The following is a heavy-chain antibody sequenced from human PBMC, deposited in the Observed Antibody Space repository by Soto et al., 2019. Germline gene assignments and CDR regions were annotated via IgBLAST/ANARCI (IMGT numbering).Heavy chain of an antibody. CDR3: AREEFPQGYYDSSGTNHGMDV. V-gene: IGHV1-69*12. CDR1: GGTFSSYA. J-gene: IGHJ6*02. CDR2: IIPIFGTA. Sequence: QVQLVQSGAEVKKPGSSVKVSCKASGGTFSSYAISWVRQAPGQGLEWMGGIIPIFGTANYAQKFQGRVTITADESTSTAYMELSSLRSEDTAVYYCAREEFPQGYYDSSGTNHGMDVWGQGTTVTVSS. D-gene: IGHD3-22*01.